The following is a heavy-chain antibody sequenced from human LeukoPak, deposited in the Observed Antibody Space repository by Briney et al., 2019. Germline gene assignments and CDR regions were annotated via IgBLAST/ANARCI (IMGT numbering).Heavy chain of an antibody. J-gene: IGHJ3*02. V-gene: IGHV1-69*05. CDR2: IIPIFGTA. CDR1: GGTFSSYA. CDR3: ERDVARGYCSSTCCQRDAFDI. D-gene: IGHD2-2*01. Sequence: ASVKVSCTASGGTFSSYAISWVRQAPGRGLEWMGGIIPIFGTANYAQKFQGRVTITTDESTSTGYMELSSLRSEDTAVYYCERDVARGYCSSTCCQRDAFDIWGEGTMVTVSS.